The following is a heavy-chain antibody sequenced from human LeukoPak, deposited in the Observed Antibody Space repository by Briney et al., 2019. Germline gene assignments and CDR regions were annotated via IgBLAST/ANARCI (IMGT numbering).Heavy chain of an antibody. CDR1: GGTFSSYA. V-gene: IGHV1-8*02. CDR2: MSPNSGNT. D-gene: IGHD3-10*01. CDR3: ARARTMVRGVISY. J-gene: IGHJ4*02. Sequence: ASVKVSCKASGGTFSSYAISWVRQAPGQGLEWMGWMSPNSGNTGYAQKFQGRVTMTRNTSISTAYMELSSLRSEDTAVYYCARARTMVRGVISYWGQGTLVTVSS.